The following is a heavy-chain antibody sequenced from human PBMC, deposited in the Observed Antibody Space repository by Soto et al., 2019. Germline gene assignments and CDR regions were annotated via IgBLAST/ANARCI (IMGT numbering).Heavy chain of an antibody. J-gene: IGHJ4*02. D-gene: IGHD3-3*01. CDR3: AKDRPDVLRFLECLLPFDS. V-gene: IGHV3-23*01. CDR2: ISGSGGST. Sequence: GGSLRLLPAASGFTFCSYAMSWVRQAPGKGLEWVSAISGSGGSTYYADSVKGRFTISRDNSKNTLYLQMNSLRAEDTAVYYCAKDRPDVLRFLECLLPFDSWGQGTLAPVS. CDR1: GFTFCSYA.